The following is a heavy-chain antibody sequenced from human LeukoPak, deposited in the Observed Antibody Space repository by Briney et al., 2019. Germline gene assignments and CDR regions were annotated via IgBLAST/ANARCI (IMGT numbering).Heavy chain of an antibody. CDR3: ARDWVYCSSTSCYDYYYYGMDV. J-gene: IGHJ6*02. Sequence: ASVKVSCKASGYTFTSYDINWVRQATGQGLEWMGWMNPNSGNTGYAQKFQGRVTITADKSTSTAYMELSSLRSEDTAMYYCARDWVYCSSTSCYDYYYYGMDVWGQGTTVTVSS. CDR1: GYTFTSYD. CDR2: MNPNSGNT. V-gene: IGHV1-8*01. D-gene: IGHD2-2*01.